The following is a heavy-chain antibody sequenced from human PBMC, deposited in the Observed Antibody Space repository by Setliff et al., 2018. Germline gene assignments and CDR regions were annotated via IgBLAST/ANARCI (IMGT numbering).Heavy chain of an antibody. J-gene: IGHJ3*02. CDR1: GGSISSGSYY. CDR2: IYTSGST. V-gene: IGHV4-61*09. D-gene: IGHD3-22*01. Sequence: NPSETLSLTCTVSGGSISSGSYYWSWIRQPAGKGLEWIGHIYTSGSTNYNPSLKSRVTISVDTSKNQFSLKLSSVTAADTAVYYCARGKIRITMIVVPTGGAFDIWGQGTMVTV. CDR3: ARGKIRITMIVVPTGGAFDI.